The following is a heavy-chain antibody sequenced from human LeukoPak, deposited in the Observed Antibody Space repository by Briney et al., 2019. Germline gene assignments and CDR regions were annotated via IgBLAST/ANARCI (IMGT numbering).Heavy chain of an antibody. Sequence: ASVKVSCKVSGYTLSELSMHWVRQAPGKGLEWRGGFDPEDGETIYAHKFQGRVTMTEDTSTDTAYMELSSLRSEDTAVDYCATSAYKWNYGWFDPWGQGTLITVSS. CDR3: ATSAYKWNYGWFDP. D-gene: IGHD1-7*01. CDR1: GYTLSELS. J-gene: IGHJ5*02. CDR2: FDPEDGET. V-gene: IGHV1-24*01.